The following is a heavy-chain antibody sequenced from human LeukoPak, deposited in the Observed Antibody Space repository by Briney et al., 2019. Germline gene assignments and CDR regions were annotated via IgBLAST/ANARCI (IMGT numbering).Heavy chain of an antibody. D-gene: IGHD5-24*01. J-gene: IGHJ4*02. CDR3: ARDHFGYNSLDY. CDR1: GFTFSSYW. CDR2: IKSDGSRT. V-gene: IGHV3-74*01. Sequence: GSLRLSCAASGFTFSSYWMHWVRQTPGKGLVYVSRIKSDGSRTNYADSVKGRFTISRDNAKNTLYLQMNGLRAEDTAVYYCARDHFGYNSLDYWGQGTLVTVSS.